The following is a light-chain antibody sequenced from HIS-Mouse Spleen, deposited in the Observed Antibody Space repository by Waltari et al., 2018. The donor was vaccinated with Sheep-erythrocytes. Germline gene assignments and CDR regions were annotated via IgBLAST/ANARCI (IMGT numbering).Light chain of an antibody. CDR1: QSISSW. CDR3: QQYNSYSRT. CDR2: KAS. J-gene: IGKJ2*01. V-gene: IGKV1-5*03. Sequence: DIQMTQSPSTLSASVGDRVTITCRASQSISSWLAWYQQKPGKAPKLLIYKASSLESWVPSRFNGSGSGTEVTLTISSLQPDDFATYYCQQYNSYSRTFGQGTKLEIK.